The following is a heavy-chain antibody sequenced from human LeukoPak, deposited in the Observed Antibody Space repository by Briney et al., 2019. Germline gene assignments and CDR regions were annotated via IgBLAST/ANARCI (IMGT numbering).Heavy chain of an antibody. CDR1: GFTVSNDY. CDR2: IYGGGST. V-gene: IGHV3-53*01. J-gene: IGHJ4*01. CDR3: TRLLPSSRHFFDS. Sequence: GGSLRLSCAVSGFTVSNDYMSWVRQAPGKGLEWVSVIYGGGSTYYADSVRGRFTISRDNSENTLYLQMDSLRAEDTAVYYCTRLLPSSRHFFDSWGQGTLVTVSS. D-gene: IGHD6-6*01.